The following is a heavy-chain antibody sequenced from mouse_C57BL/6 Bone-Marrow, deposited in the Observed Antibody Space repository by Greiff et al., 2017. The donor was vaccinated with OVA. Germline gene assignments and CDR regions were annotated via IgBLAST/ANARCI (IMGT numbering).Heavy chain of an antibody. D-gene: IGHD4-1*02. CDR3: ARRSNWDPPWFAY. J-gene: IGHJ3*01. V-gene: IGHV2-2*01. Sequence: QVQLQQSGPGLVQPSQSLSITCTVSGFSLTSYGVHWVRQSPGKGLEWLGVIWSSGSTDYNAAFISRLSISKDNSKSQVFFKMNSLQADDTAIYYCARRSNWDPPWFAYWGQGTLVTVSA. CDR1: GFSLTSYG. CDR2: IWSSGST.